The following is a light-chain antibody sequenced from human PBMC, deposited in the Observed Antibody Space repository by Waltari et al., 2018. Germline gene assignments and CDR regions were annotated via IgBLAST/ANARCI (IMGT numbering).Light chain of an antibody. CDR3: QHYGSSPGGT. CDR1: QSVSSKY. J-gene: IGKJ3*01. Sequence: EIVLTQSPGTLSLSPGERATLSCRASQSVSSKYLAWYQQKPGQAPRLLIYGASSRATGIPDRFRCSGSGTDFTLTISRLEPEDFAVYFCQHYGSSPGGTFGPGTKVDIK. V-gene: IGKV3-20*01. CDR2: GAS.